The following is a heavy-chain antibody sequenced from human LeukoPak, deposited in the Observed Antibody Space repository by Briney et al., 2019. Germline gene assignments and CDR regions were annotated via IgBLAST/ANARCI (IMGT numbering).Heavy chain of an antibody. CDR2: IYYSGST. Sequence: SETLSLTCTVSGGPISSGDYYWSWIRQPPGKGLEWIGYIYYSGSTYYNPSLKSRVTISVDTSKNQFSLKLSSVTAADTAVYYCARVSASDPSKNYFDYWGQGTLVTVSS. V-gene: IGHV4-30-4*01. CDR1: GGPISSGDYY. J-gene: IGHJ4*02. CDR3: ARVSASDPSKNYFDY. D-gene: IGHD4/OR15-4a*01.